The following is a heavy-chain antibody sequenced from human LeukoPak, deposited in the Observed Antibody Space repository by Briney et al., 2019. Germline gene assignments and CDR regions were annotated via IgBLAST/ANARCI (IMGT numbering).Heavy chain of an antibody. V-gene: IGHV3-23*01. CDR2: ISGAGGRT. D-gene: IGHD4-17*01. CDR1: GFTFSSYG. J-gene: IGHJ5*02. CDR3: AKDRADNGDRLRFDP. Sequence: GESLRLSCAASGFTFSSYGMSWVRQAPGKGPEWVSAISGAGGRTYYADSVKGRFTISRDNSKNTLYLQMDSLRAEDTAVYYCAKDRADNGDRLRFDPWGQGTLVTVSS.